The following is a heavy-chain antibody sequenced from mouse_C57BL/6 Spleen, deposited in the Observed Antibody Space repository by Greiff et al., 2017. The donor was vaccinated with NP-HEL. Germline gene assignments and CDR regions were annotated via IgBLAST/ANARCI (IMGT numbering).Heavy chain of an antibody. V-gene: IGHV14-4*01. Sequence: VQLQQSGAELVRPGASVKLSCTASGFNIQDDYMHWVKQRPEQGLEWIGWIDPENGDTAYASKFQGKATITADTSSTTAYLQLSSLTSEDTAVYYCTTGDGYYAAHGYFDVWGTGTTVTVSS. J-gene: IGHJ1*03. CDR1: GFNIQDDY. CDR2: IDPENGDT. D-gene: IGHD2-3*01. CDR3: TTGDGYYAAHGYFDV.